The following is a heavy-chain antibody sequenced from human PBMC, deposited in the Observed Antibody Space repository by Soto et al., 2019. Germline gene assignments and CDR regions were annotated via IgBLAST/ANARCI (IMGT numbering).Heavy chain of an antibody. CDR1: GGTFSGYV. V-gene: IGHV1-69*01. Sequence: QLVQSGSEVKKPGSSVKVSCQASGGTFSGYVVTWVRQAPGQGREWMGEFVPLFGTTNYAQRVSGRITITAEESTSTAYMELRTLRSDDTAVYYCATHGLGVSSPPYFDNWGQGTQVTVSS. CDR2: FVPLFGTT. CDR3: ATHGLGVSSPPYFDN. J-gene: IGHJ4*02. D-gene: IGHD3-16*01.